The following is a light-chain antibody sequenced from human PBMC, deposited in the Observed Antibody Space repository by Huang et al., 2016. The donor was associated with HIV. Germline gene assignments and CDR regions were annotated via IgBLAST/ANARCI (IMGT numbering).Light chain of an antibody. CDR1: HSLLHSDRNTY. V-gene: IGKV2-30*02. J-gene: IGKJ1*01. CDR2: KVS. CDR3: MQGTHWPQT. Sequence: DVVLTQSPLSMPVTLGQPASISCKSSHSLLHSDRNTYLNWFLQRPGQSPRRLIYKVSNRDFGVPARFSGSGSGADFTLTISRVEADDVGVYYCMQGTHWPQTFGQGTKVEVK.